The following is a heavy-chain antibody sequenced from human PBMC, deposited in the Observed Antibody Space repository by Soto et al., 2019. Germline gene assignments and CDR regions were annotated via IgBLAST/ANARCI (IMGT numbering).Heavy chain of an antibody. CDR2: IWYDGSNR. Sequence: QVQLVESGGGVVQPGRSLRLSCAASGFTFSYYGMHWVRQAPGKGLEWVAVIWYDGSNRYYADSVKGRFTISRDTSKNTLFLQMNSLRAEDTAVYYCAREGSVSYPDFDYWGQGTLVTVSS. D-gene: IGHD1-26*01. CDR1: GFTFSYYG. J-gene: IGHJ4*02. CDR3: AREGSVSYPDFDY. V-gene: IGHV3-33*01.